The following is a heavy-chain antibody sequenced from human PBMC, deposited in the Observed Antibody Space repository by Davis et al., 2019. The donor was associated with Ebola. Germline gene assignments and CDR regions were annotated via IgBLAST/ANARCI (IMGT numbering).Heavy chain of an antibody. CDR1: GFAFSTYR. CDR2: INSDEKNT. Sequence: PGGSLRLSCAASGFAFSTYRMHWVRQAPGKGLAWVSLINSDEKNTNYADSVKGRFTISRDNARNTLYLQMNSLRAEDTAVYYCARDFQGLSYWGQGALVTVSS. D-gene: IGHD3-16*01. V-gene: IGHV3-74*01. J-gene: IGHJ4*02. CDR3: ARDFQGLSY.